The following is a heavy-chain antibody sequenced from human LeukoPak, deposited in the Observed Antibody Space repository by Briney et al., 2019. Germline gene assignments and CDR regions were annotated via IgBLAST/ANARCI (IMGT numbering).Heavy chain of an antibody. CDR2: IIPFFGTA. CDR1: GGTFSSYA. CDR3: ARAQDSSGYYYGFR. V-gene: IGHV1-69*13. J-gene: IGHJ4*02. Sequence: GASVKVSCKASGGTFSSYAISWVRQAPGQGLQWMGGIIPFFGTANYAQKFQGRVTITADESTSTAYMELSSLRSEDTAVYYCARAQDSSGYYYGFRWGQGTLVTVSS. D-gene: IGHD3-22*01.